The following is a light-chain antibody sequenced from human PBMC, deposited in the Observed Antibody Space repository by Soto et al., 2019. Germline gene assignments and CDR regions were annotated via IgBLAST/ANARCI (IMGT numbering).Light chain of an antibody. CDR3: QQYYSTLTWT. Sequence: DIVMTQSPDSLAVSLGERATINCKSRQSVLYSSNTKNYLAWYQQKPGQPPKLLIYWASTRESGVPDRFSGSGSGTDFTLTISSLQAEDVAVYYCQQYYSTLTWTFGQGTKVEIK. V-gene: IGKV4-1*01. CDR2: WAS. J-gene: IGKJ1*01. CDR1: QSVLYSSNTKNY.